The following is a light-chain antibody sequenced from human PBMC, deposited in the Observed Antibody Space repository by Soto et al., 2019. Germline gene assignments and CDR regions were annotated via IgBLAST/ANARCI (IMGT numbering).Light chain of an antibody. V-gene: IGLV2-14*01. Sequence: QSVLTQPASVSGSPGQSITISCTGTSSDVGGYNFVSWYQHHPGKAPKLLIYEVSNRPSGVSNRFSGSKSGNTASLIISGLQAEDECDYYCSSYTSASTVLFGGGTKLTVL. CDR3: SSYTSASTVL. CDR1: SSDVGGYNF. CDR2: EVS. J-gene: IGLJ2*01.